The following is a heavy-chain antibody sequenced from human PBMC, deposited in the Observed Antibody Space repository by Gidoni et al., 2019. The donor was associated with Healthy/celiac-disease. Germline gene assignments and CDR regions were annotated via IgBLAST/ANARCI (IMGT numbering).Heavy chain of an antibody. D-gene: IGHD3-22*01. CDR3: ARGEGYYYDSSGPRGAFDI. V-gene: IGHV1-46*03. CDR1: GYTFTCYY. Sequence: QVQLVQSGAEVKKPGASVKVSCTASGYTFTCYYMHCVRQAPGQGLEWMGIINPSGGSTSCAQKFQSRVTMTRDTSTSTVYMELSSLRSEDTAVYYCARGEGYYYDSSGPRGAFDIWGQGTMVTVSS. CDR2: INPSGGST. J-gene: IGHJ3*02.